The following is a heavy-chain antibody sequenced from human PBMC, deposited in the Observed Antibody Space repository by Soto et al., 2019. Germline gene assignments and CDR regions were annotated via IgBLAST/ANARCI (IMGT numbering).Heavy chain of an antibody. V-gene: IGHV3-48*02. CDR3: ARVYYDFWSGFNQPAAYYGMDV. Sequence: GGSLRLSCAASGFTFSSYSMNWVRQAPGKGLEWVSYISSSGSTIYYADSVKGRFTISRDNAKNSLYLQMNSLRDEDTAVYYCARVYYDFWSGFNQPAAYYGMDVWGQGTTVTVSS. CDR1: GFTFSSYS. D-gene: IGHD3-3*01. J-gene: IGHJ6*02. CDR2: ISSSGSTI.